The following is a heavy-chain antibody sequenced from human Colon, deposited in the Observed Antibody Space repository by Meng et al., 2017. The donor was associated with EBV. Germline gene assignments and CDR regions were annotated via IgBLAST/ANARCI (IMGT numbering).Heavy chain of an antibody. J-gene: IGHJ5*02. CDR1: CGSISSGTYY. CDR3: ARYVFDSSSLYSNWFDP. CDR2: IHYSGST. V-gene: IGHV4-31*03. D-gene: IGHD3-22*01. Sequence: QVQLQDSGPGLVTPSQTLSLTCTASCGSISSGTYYWGWIRQLPGKGLEWIAYIHYSGSTYYSPSLKSRVTISVDTSKNQLSLKLSSMTAADTAVYYCARYVFDSSSLYSNWFDPWGQGTLVTVSS.